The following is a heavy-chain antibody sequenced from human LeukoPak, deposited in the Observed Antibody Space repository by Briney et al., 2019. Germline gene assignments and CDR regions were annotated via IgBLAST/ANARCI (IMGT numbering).Heavy chain of an antibody. CDR3: ARGGGYSYHEQYFDY. CDR2: IGAHNGNT. V-gene: IGHV1-18*01. D-gene: IGHD5-18*01. J-gene: IGHJ4*02. CDR1: AYTFTSYG. Sequence: ASVKVSCKASAYTFTSYGISWVRQAPGQGLEWMGWIGAHNGNTNYAQNLQGRVTMTTDTSTSTAYMELRSLISDDTAVHYCARGGGYSYHEQYFDYWGQGTLVTVSS.